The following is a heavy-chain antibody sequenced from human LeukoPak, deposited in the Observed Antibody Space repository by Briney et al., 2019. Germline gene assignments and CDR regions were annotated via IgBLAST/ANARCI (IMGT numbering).Heavy chain of an antibody. CDR2: IYYSGST. D-gene: IGHD3-3*01. CDR3: ARRFLEWLPDY. J-gene: IGHJ4*02. CDR1: GGSISSSSYY. V-gene: IGHV4-39*01. Sequence: PSETLSLTCTVSGGSISSSSYYWGWIRQPPGKGLEWIGSIYYSGSTYYNPSLKSRVTISVDTSKNQFSLKLSSVTAADTAVYYCARRFLEWLPDYWGQGTLVTVSS.